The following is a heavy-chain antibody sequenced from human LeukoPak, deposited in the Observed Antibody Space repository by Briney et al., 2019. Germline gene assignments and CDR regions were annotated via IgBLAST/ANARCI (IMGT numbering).Heavy chain of an antibody. J-gene: IGHJ4*02. CDR1: GYIFTSYA. CDR2: ISDYNGRT. D-gene: IGHD6-13*01. V-gene: IGHV1-18*01. Sequence: GASVKVSCKASGYIFTSYAITWVRQAPGQGLEWMGWISDYNGRTNYAQNLQDRVPLTIDTSTSTAYTELRSLRSDDTAVYFCARCESGSSWPWELGNNWGQGTPVTVSS. CDR3: ARCESGSSWPWELGNN.